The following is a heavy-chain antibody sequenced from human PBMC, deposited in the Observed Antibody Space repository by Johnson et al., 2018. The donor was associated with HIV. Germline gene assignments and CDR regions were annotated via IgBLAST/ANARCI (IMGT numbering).Heavy chain of an antibody. Sequence: VQLVESGGGLVQPGGSLRLSCAASGFTLSSYWMHWVRQAPGQGLVWFSRITWDGGSTGYADSVKGRFTISRDNAKNSLYLQMNSLRAEDTALYYCARELYAILGAFDIWGQGTMVIVSS. CDR2: ITWDGGST. V-gene: IGHV3-74*01. D-gene: IGHD1-26*01. J-gene: IGHJ3*02. CDR3: ARELYAILGAFDI. CDR1: GFTLSSYW.